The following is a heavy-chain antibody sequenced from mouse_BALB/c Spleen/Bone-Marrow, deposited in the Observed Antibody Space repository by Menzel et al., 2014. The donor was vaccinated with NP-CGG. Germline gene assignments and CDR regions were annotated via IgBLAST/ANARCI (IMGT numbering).Heavy chain of an antibody. Sequence: VMLVESGPGLVAPSQSLSITCTVSGFSLXRYSVHWFRQPPGKGLEWLGMIWGGGSTDYNSALKSRLSISKDNSKSQVFLKMNSPQTDDTAMYYCARNSGTWGFDYWGQGTTLTVSS. V-gene: IGHV2-6-4*01. CDR1: GFSLXRYS. CDR2: IWGGGST. CDR3: ARNSGTWGFDY. D-gene: IGHD3-2*02. J-gene: IGHJ2*01.